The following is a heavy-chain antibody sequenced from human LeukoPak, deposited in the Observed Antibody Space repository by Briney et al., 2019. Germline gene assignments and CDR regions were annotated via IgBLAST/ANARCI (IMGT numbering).Heavy chain of an antibody. V-gene: IGHV1-18*01. CDR1: GYTFTSYG. Sequence: ASVKVSCKASGYTFTSYGISWVRQAPGQGLEWMGWISAYNGNTNYAQKPQGRVTMTTDTPTSTAYMELRSLRSDDTAVYYCAKLGRGLDLREGFDYWGQGTLVTVSS. CDR2: ISAYNGNT. CDR3: AKLGRGLDLREGFDY. J-gene: IGHJ4*02. D-gene: IGHD7-27*01.